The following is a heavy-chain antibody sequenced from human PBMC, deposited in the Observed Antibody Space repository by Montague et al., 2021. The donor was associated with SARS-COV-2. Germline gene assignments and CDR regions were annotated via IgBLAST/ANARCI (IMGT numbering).Heavy chain of an antibody. Sequence: SETLSLTCTVYGESFSSHYWFWIRQSPLTGLDLNGDINHFGSTNSNPSLKSRVTISVDTSKNQFSLNLKPVTAAATAVYYCARGVENYGSAENYYPFDVWGQGTLVTVSS. CDR2: INHFGST. CDR3: ARGVENYGSAENYYPFDV. D-gene: IGHD3-10*01. V-gene: IGHV4-34*01. CDR1: GESFSSHY. J-gene: IGHJ4*02.